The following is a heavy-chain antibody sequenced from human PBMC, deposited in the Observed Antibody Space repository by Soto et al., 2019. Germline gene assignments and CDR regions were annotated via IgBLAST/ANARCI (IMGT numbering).Heavy chain of an antibody. CDR1: GFTFSSYG. CDR2: ISYDGSNK. V-gene: IGHV3-30*18. Sequence: GGSLRLSCAASGFTFSSYGMHWVRQAPGKGLEWVAVISYDGSNKYYADSVKGRFTISRDNSKNTLYLQMNSLRAEDTAVYYCAKARHSSSWYPDYWGQGTLVTVSS. J-gene: IGHJ4*02. CDR3: AKARHSSSWYPDY. D-gene: IGHD6-13*01.